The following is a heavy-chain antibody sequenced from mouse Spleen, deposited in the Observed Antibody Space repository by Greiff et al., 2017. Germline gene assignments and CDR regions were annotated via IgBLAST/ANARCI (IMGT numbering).Heavy chain of an antibody. CDR3: ARSAYGYLFDY. D-gene: IGHD1-2*01. CDR2: IYPGSGST. V-gene: IGHV1-81*01. CDR1: GYTFTDYV. J-gene: IGHJ3*01. Sequence: QVQLQQSGPELVKPGASVKMSCKASGYTFTDYVISWVKQRNGQGLEWIGEIYPGSGSTYYNEKFKRKATLTADKSSKTAYMQLSSLTCEDSAVYFCARSAYGYLFDYWGQGTLVTVSA.